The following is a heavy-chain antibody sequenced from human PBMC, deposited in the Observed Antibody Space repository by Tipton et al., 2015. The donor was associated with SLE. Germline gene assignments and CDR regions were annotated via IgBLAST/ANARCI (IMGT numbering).Heavy chain of an antibody. CDR3: ARASLPEPYRSSWLDY. J-gene: IGHJ4*02. V-gene: IGHV4-61*02. Sequence: TLSLTCTVSGGSISSGSFYWSWIRQPAGKGLEWIGRIYTSGSSGSTNYNPSLKSRVTIPLDTSRNQFSLKLGSVTAADTAVYYCARASLPEPYRSSWLDYWGQGTLVTVSS. CDR1: GGSISSGSFY. D-gene: IGHD6-13*01. CDR2: IYTSGSSGST.